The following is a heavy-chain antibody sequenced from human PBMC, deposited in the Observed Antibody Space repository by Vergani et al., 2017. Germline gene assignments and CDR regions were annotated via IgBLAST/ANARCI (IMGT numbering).Heavy chain of an antibody. CDR2: IYYSGST. J-gene: IGHJ5*02. D-gene: IGHD6-13*01. CDR3: ARGLYSGSWNGWFDP. V-gene: IGHV4-59*01. Sequence: QVQLQESGPGLVKPSETLSLTCTVSGGSISSYYWSWIRQPPGKGLEWIGYIYYSGSTNYNPSLKSRVTISVDTSKNQFSLKLSSVTAADTAVYYCARGLYSGSWNGWFDPWGQGTLVTVSS. CDR1: GGSISSYY.